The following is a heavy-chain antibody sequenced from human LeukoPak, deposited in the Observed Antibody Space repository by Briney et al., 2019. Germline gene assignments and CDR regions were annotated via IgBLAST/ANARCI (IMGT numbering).Heavy chain of an antibody. V-gene: IGHV3-23*01. Sequence: GGSLRLSCAASGITFSGSGMSWVRQAPGKGLEWVSTISGSGSNTHYADSVKGRFSISRDTSKNTLYLQMNSLRVEDTAVYYCATRRFGELTYWGQGTLVTVSS. J-gene: IGHJ4*02. CDR2: ISGSGSNT. D-gene: IGHD3-10*01. CDR1: GITFSGSG. CDR3: ATRRFGELTY.